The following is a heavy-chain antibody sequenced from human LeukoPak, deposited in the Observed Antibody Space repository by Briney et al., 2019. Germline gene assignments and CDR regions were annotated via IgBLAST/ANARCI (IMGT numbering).Heavy chain of an antibody. J-gene: IGHJ5*02. Sequence: GASVKVSCKASGYTFTNYGISWVRQAPGHGLEWMGWIGAYNGNTNYAQKLQGRVTLTTDTSTSTAYMELRSLRSDDTAVYYCARDPGRDWFDPWGPGTLVTVSS. CDR3: ARDPGRDWFDP. CDR1: GYTFTNYG. V-gene: IGHV1-18*01. CDR2: IGAYNGNT. D-gene: IGHD1-26*01.